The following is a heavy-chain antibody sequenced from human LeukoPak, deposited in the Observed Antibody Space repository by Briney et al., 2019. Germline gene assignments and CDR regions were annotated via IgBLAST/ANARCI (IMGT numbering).Heavy chain of an antibody. CDR1: GFTVSSNY. V-gene: IGHV3-53*01. J-gene: IGHJ4*02. CDR3: ARGYCTSGVCFDS. Sequence: PGGSLRLSCAASGFTVSSNYMTWVRQAPGRGLQWVSLIYSAGSTYYADSVKGRFTISRDNSKNTLFLQMNSLRAEDTAVYYCARGYCTSGVCFDSWGQGTLVTVSS. CDR2: IYSAGST. D-gene: IGHD2-8*01.